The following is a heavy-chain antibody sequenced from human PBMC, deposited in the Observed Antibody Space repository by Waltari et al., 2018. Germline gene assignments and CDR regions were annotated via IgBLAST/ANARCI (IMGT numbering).Heavy chain of an antibody. D-gene: IGHD2-15*01. CDR1: GFTFGEYA. J-gene: IGHJ4*01. Sequence: QLVESGGGLVQSGRSLRLSCAASGFTFGEYAMHWVRQVPGKGLEWVSGISWNSGSLGYADSVKGRFTISRDNAKNSLYLQMDSLRNEDMVLYYCARDRTCSGGSCYGTLDYWGHGTLVTVSS. CDR3: ARDRTCSGGSCYGTLDY. V-gene: IGHV3-9*03. CDR2: ISWNSGSL.